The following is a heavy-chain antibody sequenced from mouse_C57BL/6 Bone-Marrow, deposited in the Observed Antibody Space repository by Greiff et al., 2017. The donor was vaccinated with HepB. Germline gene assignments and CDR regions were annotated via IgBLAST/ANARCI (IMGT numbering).Heavy chain of an antibody. V-gene: IGHV5-6*02. D-gene: IGHD2-1*01. Sequence: EVKLMESGGDLVKPGGSLKLSCAASGFTFSSYGMSWVRQTPDKRLEWVATISSGGSYTYYPDSVKGRFTLSSDNAKNTLYLQMSSLKSEDTAMYYCARRVRVFFDYWGQGTTLTVSS. J-gene: IGHJ2*01. CDR2: ISSGGSYT. CDR1: GFTFSSYG. CDR3: ARRVRVFFDY.